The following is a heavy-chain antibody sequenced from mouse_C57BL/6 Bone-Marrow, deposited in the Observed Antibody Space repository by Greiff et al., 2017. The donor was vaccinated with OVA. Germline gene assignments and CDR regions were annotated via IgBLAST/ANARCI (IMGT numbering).Heavy chain of an antibody. V-gene: IGHV2-9-1*01. CDR3: ARNRKNDGFPYAMDY. CDR2: IWTGGGT. D-gene: IGHD2-3*01. CDR1: GFSLTSYA. J-gene: IGHJ4*01. Sequence: QVQLKESGPGLVAPSQSLSITCTVSGFSLTSYAISWVRQPPGKGLEWLGVIWTGGGTNYNSAPKSRLSISKDNSKSQVFLKMNSLQTDDTARYYCARNRKNDGFPYAMDYWGQGTSVTVSS.